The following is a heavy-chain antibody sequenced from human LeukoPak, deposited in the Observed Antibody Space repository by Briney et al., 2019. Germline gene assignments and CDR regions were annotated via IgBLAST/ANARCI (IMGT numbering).Heavy chain of an antibody. J-gene: IGHJ4*02. CDR2: INAGNGNT. CDR1: GYTFTSYA. CDR3: ARDRTIGYCSGGSCYFDY. V-gene: IGHV1-3*01. D-gene: IGHD2-15*01. Sequence: ASVKVSCKASGYTFTSYAMHWVRQAPGQRLEWMGWINAGNGNTKYSQKFQGRVTITRDTSASTAYMELSSLRPEDTAVYYCARDRTIGYCSGGSCYFDYWGQGTLVTVSS.